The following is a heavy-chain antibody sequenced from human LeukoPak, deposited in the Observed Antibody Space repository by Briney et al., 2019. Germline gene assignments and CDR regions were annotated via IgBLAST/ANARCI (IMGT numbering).Heavy chain of an antibody. Sequence: GASVKVSCKASGYTFTNYAMNWVRQAPGQGLEWMGWIHPSTGNRTYAQGFTGRFVFSLDTSVSTTYQQISSLKAEDTAVYFCARAFQSLGGLSLPDYWGQGTLVTVSS. CDR2: IHPSTGNR. V-gene: IGHV7-4-1*02. CDR1: GYTFTNYA. CDR3: ARAFQSLGGLSLPDY. J-gene: IGHJ4*02. D-gene: IGHD3-16*02.